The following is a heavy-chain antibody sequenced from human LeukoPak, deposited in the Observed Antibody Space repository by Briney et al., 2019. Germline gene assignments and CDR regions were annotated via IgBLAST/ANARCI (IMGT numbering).Heavy chain of an antibody. CDR3: ARHRMDYFDY. CDR2: IYYSGST. Sequence: SETLSLTCTVSGGSISSYYWSWIRQPPRKGLEWIGYIYYSGSTNYNPSLKSRVTISVDTSKNQFSLKLSSVTAADTAVYYCARHRMDYFDYWGQGTLVTVSS. D-gene: IGHD2-8*01. V-gene: IGHV4-59*08. CDR1: GGSISSYY. J-gene: IGHJ4*02.